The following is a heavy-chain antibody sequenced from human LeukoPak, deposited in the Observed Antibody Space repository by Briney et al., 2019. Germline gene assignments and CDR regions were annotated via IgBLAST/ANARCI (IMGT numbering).Heavy chain of an antibody. V-gene: IGHV3-30*03. CDR1: GFTFSNYG. CDR2: LSSDGSNK. J-gene: IGHJ3*02. CDR3: ARDRGYCSGGSCYSNAFDI. Sequence: PGRSLRLSCAASGFTFSNYGMHWVRQAPGKGLEWVAVLSSDGSNKYCADSVKGRFTISRDNAKNSLYLQMNSLRAGDTSVYYCARDRGYCSGGSCYSNAFDIWGQGTMVTVSS. D-gene: IGHD2-15*01.